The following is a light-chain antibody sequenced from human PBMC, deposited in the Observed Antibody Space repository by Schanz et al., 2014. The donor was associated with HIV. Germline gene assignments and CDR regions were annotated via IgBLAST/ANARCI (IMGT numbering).Light chain of an antibody. CDR3: CSYAGSVL. J-gene: IGLJ2*01. CDR2: EVS. CDR1: SSDVASYNL. V-gene: IGLV2-23*02. Sequence: QSALTQSASVSGSPGQSITISCTGTSSDVASYNLVSWYQQHPGKAPKLMIYEVSKRPSGVSNRFSGSKSGNTASLTISGLQAEDEAVYYCCSYAGSVLFGGGTKLTVL.